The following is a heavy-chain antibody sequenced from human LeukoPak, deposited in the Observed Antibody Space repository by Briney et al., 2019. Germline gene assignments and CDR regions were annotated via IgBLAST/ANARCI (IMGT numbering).Heavy chain of an antibody. CDR3: ARDFSNCTNGVCIDAFDI. J-gene: IGHJ3*02. CDR1: SGSISNYY. V-gene: IGHV4-59*01. D-gene: IGHD2-8*01. Sequence: SETLSLTCTVSSGSISNYYWSWIRQPPGKGLEWIGNIYYSGSTNYNPSLKSRVTISVDTSNNQFSLKLNSVTAADTAVYYCARDFSNCTNGVCIDAFDIWGQGTMVTVSS. CDR2: IYYSGST.